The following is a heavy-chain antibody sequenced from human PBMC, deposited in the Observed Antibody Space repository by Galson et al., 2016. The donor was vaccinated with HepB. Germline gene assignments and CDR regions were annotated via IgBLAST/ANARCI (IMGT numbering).Heavy chain of an antibody. V-gene: IGHV3-30*18. CDR2: FTYDGSIT. CDR3: VKEQSSGYYRVADY. CDR1: GFSFSDCG. D-gene: IGHD5-12*01. J-gene: IGHJ4*02. Sequence: SLRLSCAASGFSFSDCGMHWVRQAPGKGLEWVGVFTYDGSITYNGDSVKGRFTISRDNSKNMLYLQIDSLRADDTAMYYCVKEQSSGYYRVADYWGQGTLVTVSS.